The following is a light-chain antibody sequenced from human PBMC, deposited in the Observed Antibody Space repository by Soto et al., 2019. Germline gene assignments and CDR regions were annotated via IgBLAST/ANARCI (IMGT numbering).Light chain of an antibody. CDR3: HQYQSYS. Sequence: DIQMTQSPSSLSASVGDRVTITCQASQDINKNLIWYQQKPGKAPKLLIYDASKLETGVPSRFSGSGSGTDFTLTISSLQPDDFATYYCHQYQSYSFGQGTKVDIK. V-gene: IGKV1-33*01. CDR2: DAS. CDR1: QDINKN. J-gene: IGKJ1*01.